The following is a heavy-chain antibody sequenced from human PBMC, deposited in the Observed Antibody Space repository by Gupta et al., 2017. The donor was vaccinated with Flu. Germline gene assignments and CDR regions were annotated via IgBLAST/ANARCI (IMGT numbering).Heavy chain of an antibody. Sequence: QGQRVPSGAEVKKPGASVKVSCKASGGTFSSYAISWVRQAPGQGLEWMGGIIPIFGTANYAQKFQGRVTITADKSTSTAYMELSSLRSEDTAVYYCARVFVDCSSTSCYYGWFDPWGQGTLVTVSS. CDR1: GGTFSSYA. V-gene: IGHV1-69*06. CDR3: ARVFVDCSSTSCYYGWFDP. J-gene: IGHJ5*02. D-gene: IGHD2-2*01. CDR2: IIPIFGTA.